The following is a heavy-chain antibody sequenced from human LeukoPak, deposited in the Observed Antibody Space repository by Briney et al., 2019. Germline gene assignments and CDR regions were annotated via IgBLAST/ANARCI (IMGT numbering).Heavy chain of an antibody. D-gene: IGHD4-23*01. V-gene: IGHV4-59*01. CDR2: IYYSGCT. J-gene: IGHJ4*02. CDR3: AGGGNSPDYFDY. CDR1: GGSISSYY. Sequence: SETLSLTCTVSGGSISSYYWSWIRQPPGTGLEWIGYIYYSGCTNYNPPLKSRVTKSVDTSKNQFSLKLSAVTAADTAVYYCAGGGNSPDYFDYWGQGTLVTVSS.